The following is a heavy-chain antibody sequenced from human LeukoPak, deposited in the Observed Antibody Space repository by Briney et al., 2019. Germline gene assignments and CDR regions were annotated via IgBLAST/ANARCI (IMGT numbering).Heavy chain of an antibody. CDR1: GGSISSYY. CDR3: ARARGSSWYLVDY. CDR2: IYYSGST. V-gene: IGHV4-59*01. Sequence: KTSETLSLTCTVSGGSISSYYWSWIRQPPGKGLEWIGYIYYSGSTNYNPSLKSRVTISVDTSKNQFSLKLSSVTAADTAVYYCARARGSSWYLVDYWGQGTLVTVSS. D-gene: IGHD6-13*01. J-gene: IGHJ4*02.